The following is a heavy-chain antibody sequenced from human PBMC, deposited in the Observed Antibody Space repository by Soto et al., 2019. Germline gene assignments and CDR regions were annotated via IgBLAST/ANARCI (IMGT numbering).Heavy chain of an antibody. J-gene: IGHJ6*02. CDR1: GFTFSSYA. D-gene: IGHD5-12*01. V-gene: IGHV3-23*01. CDR3: AKDRRKWLDYYYYYGMDV. CDR2: ISGSGGST. Sequence: GGSLRLSCAASGFTFSSYAMSWVRQAPGKGLEWVSAISGSGGSTYYADSVKGRFTISRDNSKNTLYLQMNSLRAEDTAVYYCAKDRRKWLDYYYYYGMDVWGQGTTVTVSS.